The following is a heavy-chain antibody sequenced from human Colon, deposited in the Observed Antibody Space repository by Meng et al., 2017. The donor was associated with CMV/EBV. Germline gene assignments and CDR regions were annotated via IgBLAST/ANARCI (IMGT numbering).Heavy chain of an antibody. CDR2: SYYTGST. Sequence: VLLSQWGAALLSLSDAVSPTCAVSGESLSGYYLTWTRQPPGSGLEWIGESYYTGSTHYSPSLKSRVTISLDTSKNQFSLKLNSVTAADTAVYYCARATKSSCWEVLDYWGHGTLVTVSS. CDR1: GESLSGYY. J-gene: IGHJ4*01. V-gene: IGHV4-34*01. D-gene: IGHD2-2*01. CDR3: ARATKSSCWEVLDY.